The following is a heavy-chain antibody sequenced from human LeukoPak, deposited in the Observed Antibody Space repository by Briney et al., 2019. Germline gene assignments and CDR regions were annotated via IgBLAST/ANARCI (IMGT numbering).Heavy chain of an antibody. CDR2: ISAYNGNT. CDR1: GDTFSNYA. J-gene: IGHJ4*02. Sequence: ASVKVSCKASGDTFSNYAISWVRQAPGQGLEWMGWISAYNGNTNYAQKLQGRVTMTTDTSTSTAYMELRSLRSDDTAVYYCARAEAAAGEFDYWGQGTLVTVSS. V-gene: IGHV1-18*01. D-gene: IGHD6-13*01. CDR3: ARAEAAAGEFDY.